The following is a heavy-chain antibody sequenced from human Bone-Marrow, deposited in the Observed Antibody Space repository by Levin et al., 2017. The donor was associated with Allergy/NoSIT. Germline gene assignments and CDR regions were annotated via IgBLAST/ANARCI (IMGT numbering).Heavy chain of an antibody. J-gene: IGHJ4*02. CDR1: GFSFSSHA. V-gene: IGHV3-23*01. Sequence: GGSLRLSCAASGFSFSSHAIIWVRQAPGRGLEWVSAITSDAVGTYYADSVKGRFSVSRDNSKNTLSLQMNGLRAEDTALYYCAIAGTSSPNFDHWGQGTLVTVSS. CDR3: AIAGTSSPNFDH. CDR2: ITSDAVGT.